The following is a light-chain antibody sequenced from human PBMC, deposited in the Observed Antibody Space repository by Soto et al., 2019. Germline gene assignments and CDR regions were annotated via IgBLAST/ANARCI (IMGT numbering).Light chain of an antibody. CDR3: QQYGSSLPYT. CDR2: GSS. Sequence: EIVLTQSPGTLSLSPGERATLSCRASQSVSSTYLAWYQQKPGQAPRLLIYGSSSRATGIPDRFSGSRSGTDFTPTISRLEPEEFAVYYCQQYGSSLPYTFGQGTKLEIK. CDR1: QSVSSTY. V-gene: IGKV3-20*01. J-gene: IGKJ2*01.